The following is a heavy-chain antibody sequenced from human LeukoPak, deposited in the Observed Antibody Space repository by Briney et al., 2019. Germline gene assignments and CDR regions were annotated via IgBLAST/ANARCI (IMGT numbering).Heavy chain of an antibody. V-gene: IGHV3-53*01. J-gene: IGHJ4*02. CDR1: GFDVSNNY. D-gene: IGHD6-19*01. Sequence: GGSLRLSCAASGFDVSNNYMSWVRQAPGKGLEWVSVLYSGGYTYYADSVKGRFTISRDNSKNTVYLQMKNLRAEDTALYYCVRDPLGGDQWLHGGYWGQGALVTISS. CDR2: LYSGGYT. CDR3: VRDPLGGDQWLHGGY.